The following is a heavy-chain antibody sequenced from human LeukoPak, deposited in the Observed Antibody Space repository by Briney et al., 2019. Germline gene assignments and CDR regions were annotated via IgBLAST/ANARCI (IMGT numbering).Heavy chain of an antibody. CDR1: GGSFSGYY. V-gene: IGHV4-34*01. CDR2: INHSGST. CDR3: ARGQRITIFGVVMTCAFDI. D-gene: IGHD3-3*01. J-gene: IGHJ3*02. Sequence: SETLSLTCAVYGGSFSGYYWSWIRQPPGKGLEWIGEINHSGSTNYNPSLKSRVTISVDTSKNQFSLKLSSVTAADTAVYYCARGQRITIFGVVMTCAFDIWGQGTMVTVSS.